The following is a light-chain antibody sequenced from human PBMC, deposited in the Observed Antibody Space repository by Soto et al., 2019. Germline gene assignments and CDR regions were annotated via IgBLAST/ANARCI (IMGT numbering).Light chain of an antibody. CDR3: QHFNNVSGLT. J-gene: IGKJ5*01. CDR2: GAS. CDR1: QSVSSN. Sequence: PSVSPGERATLSCRASQSVSSNLAWYQQKPGQGPRLLIYGASTRATGIPARFSGSGSGTEFTLTISILHSEDFAGYFCQHFNNVSGLTLGQRPTLHIK. V-gene: IGKV3-15*01.